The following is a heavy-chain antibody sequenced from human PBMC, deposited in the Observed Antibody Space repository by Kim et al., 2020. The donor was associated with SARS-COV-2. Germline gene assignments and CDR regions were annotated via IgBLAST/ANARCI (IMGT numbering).Heavy chain of an antibody. J-gene: IGHJ4*02. CDR2: LHPRDSDT. CDR3: AKQAGYPKSDRFDY. V-gene: IGHV5-51*01. D-gene: IGHD2-2*01. Sequence: GESLKISCKGSGYSFNSYWIGWVRQMPGKGLPPPPTLHPRDSDTRYSPAFQGQVTISVDKSISTAYLQWESLTASDTAVYYCAKQAGYPKSDRFDYWGQGTLVTVAP. CDR1: GYSFNSYW.